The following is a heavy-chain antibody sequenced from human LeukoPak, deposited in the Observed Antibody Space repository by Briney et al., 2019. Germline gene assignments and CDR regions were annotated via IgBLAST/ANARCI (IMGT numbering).Heavy chain of an antibody. CDR2: IYTSGST. Sequence: SETLSLTCTVSGGSISTYYWSWIRQPAGKGLEWIGRIYTSGSTNYNPSPKSRVTMSVDTSKKQFSLKLSSVTAADTAVYYCASVGVEYDYGDHRYFQHWGQGTLVTVSS. D-gene: IGHD4-17*01. V-gene: IGHV4-4*07. CDR3: ASVGVEYDYGDHRYFQH. CDR1: GGSISTYY. J-gene: IGHJ1*01.